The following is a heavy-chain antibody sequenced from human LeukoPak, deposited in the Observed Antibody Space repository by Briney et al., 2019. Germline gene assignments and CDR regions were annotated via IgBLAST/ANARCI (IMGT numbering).Heavy chain of an antibody. CDR3: ARGPRSIQLWFRKGFDY. Sequence: PSETLSLTCAVYGGSFSGYYWSWIRQPPGKGLEWIGEINHSGSTNYNPSLKSRVTISVDTSKNQFSLKLSSVTAADTAVYYCARGPRSIQLWFRKGFDYWGQGTLVTVSS. V-gene: IGHV4-34*01. CDR1: GGSFSGYY. D-gene: IGHD5-18*01. CDR2: INHSGST. J-gene: IGHJ4*02.